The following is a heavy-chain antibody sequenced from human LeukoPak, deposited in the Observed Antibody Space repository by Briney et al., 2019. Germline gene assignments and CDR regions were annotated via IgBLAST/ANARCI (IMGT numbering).Heavy chain of an antibody. CDR3: ARDLSGAPYGGYDH. V-gene: IGHV1-2*02. Sequence: ASVKVSCKASGYTFTGYYMHWVRQAPGQGLEWMGWINCNTGGTNYAQRFQGRVTMTRDTSISTAYMELSRLTSDDTAMYYCARDLSGAPYGGYDHWGQGTLVTVSS. CDR1: GYTFTGYY. CDR2: INCNTGGT. J-gene: IGHJ5*02. D-gene: IGHD5-12*01.